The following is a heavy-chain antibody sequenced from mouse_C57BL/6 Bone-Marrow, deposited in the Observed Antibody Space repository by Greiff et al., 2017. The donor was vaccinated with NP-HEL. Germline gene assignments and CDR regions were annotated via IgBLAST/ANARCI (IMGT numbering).Heavy chain of an antibody. J-gene: IGHJ1*03. CDR3: AREFGSSYIYWHFDV. CDR2: IHPNSGST. V-gene: IGHV1-64*01. Sequence: PGQGLEWIGMIHPNSGSTNYNEKFKSKATLTVDKSSSTAYMQLSSLTSEDSAVYYCAREFGSSYIYWHFDVWGTGTTVTVSS. D-gene: IGHD1-1*01.